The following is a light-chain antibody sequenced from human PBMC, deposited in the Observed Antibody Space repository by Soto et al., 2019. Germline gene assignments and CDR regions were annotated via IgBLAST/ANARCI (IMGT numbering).Light chain of an antibody. Sequence: DIQMTQSPSSLSASIGDRVTITRRASQDIRNDLACYQQKPGKAPKRLIYDASTLESGVPSRFSGSGSGTKFTLTISGLQPDDSATYYCQQYDSHSLTFGGGTKVDIK. CDR1: QDIRND. CDR3: QQYDSHSLT. V-gene: IGKV1-17*01. CDR2: DAS. J-gene: IGKJ4*01.